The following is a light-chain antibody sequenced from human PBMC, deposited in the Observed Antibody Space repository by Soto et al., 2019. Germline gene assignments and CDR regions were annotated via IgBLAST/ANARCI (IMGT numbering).Light chain of an antibody. Sequence: EIVLTQSPATLSLSPGERATLSCRASQSIRRYLAWYQQKPGQAPRLLIYDASNRATGLPARFSGSGSGTDFTLTISSLEIEDCAVYYCQQRSNWPSLTFGGGTKVEIK. V-gene: IGKV3-11*01. CDR2: DAS. CDR3: QQRSNWPSLT. J-gene: IGKJ4*01. CDR1: QSIRRY.